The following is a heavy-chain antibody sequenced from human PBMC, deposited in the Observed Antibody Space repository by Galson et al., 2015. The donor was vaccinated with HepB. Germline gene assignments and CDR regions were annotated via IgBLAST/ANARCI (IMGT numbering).Heavy chain of an antibody. J-gene: IGHJ5*02. CDR3: VLGYCSSTSCAPGGNWFDP. CDR2: ISSNGGST. CDR1: GFTFSSYA. V-gene: IGHV3-64D*06. D-gene: IGHD2-2*01. Sequence: SLRLSCAASGFTFSSYAMHWVRQAPGKGLEYVSAISSNGGSTYYADSVKGRFTISRDNSKNTLYLQMSSLRAEDTAVYYCVLGYCSSTSCAPGGNWFDPWGQGTLVTVSS.